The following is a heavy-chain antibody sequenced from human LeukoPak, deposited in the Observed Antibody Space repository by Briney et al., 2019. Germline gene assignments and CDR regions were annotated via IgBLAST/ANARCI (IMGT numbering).Heavy chain of an antibody. CDR2: INSDGSSI. V-gene: IGHV3-74*03. J-gene: IGHJ4*02. Sequence: GGSLRLSCAASGFTFSSYWMHWVRQAPGKGLVRVSRINSDGSSITYADSVKGRFTISRDNAKNTLYLQMNSLRVEDTAVYYCAREGRVSGYDFDCWGQGTLVTVSS. CDR1: GFTFSSYW. D-gene: IGHD5-12*01. CDR3: AREGRVSGYDFDC.